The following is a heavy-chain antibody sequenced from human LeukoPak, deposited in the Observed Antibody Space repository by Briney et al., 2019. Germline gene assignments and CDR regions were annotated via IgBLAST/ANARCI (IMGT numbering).Heavy chain of an antibody. V-gene: IGHV1-46*01. D-gene: IGHD1-1*01. CDR1: GNTFASFH. CDR2: IKVYGDTT. CDR3: ARESPSTFYFDY. Sequence: ASVKVSCKASGNTFASFHIHWVRQAPGQGLEYMGIIKVYGDTTIYAQRFQGRITMTRDTSTSTVYMELSSLNSEDTAVYYCARESPSTFYFDYWGQGTLVTVSS. J-gene: IGHJ4*02.